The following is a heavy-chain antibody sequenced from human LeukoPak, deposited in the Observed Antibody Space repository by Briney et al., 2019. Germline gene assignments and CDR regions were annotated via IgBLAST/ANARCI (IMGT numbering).Heavy chain of an antibody. CDR3: ARGQTYYYDSSGYYPFDY. CDR2: IIPIFGTA. D-gene: IGHD3-22*01. CDR1: GGTFSSYA. J-gene: IGHJ4*02. Sequence: ASVKVSCKASGGTFSSYAISWVRQAPGQGLEWMGGIIPIFGTANYAQKFQGRVTITADESTSTAYMGLSSLRSEDTAVYYCARGQTYYYDSSGYYPFDYWGQGTLVTVSS. V-gene: IGHV1-69*13.